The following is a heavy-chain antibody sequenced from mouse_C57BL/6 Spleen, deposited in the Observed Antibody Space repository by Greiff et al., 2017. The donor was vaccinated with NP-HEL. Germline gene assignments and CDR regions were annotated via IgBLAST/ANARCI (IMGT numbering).Heavy chain of an antibody. Sequence: VQLQQPGAELVKPGASVKLSCKASGYTFTSYWMHWVKQRPGQGLEWIGMIHPNSGSTNYNEKFKSKATLTVDTSSSTAYMQLSSLTSEDSAVYYCARRGYYSYYYAMDYWGQGTSVTVSS. CDR2: IHPNSGST. J-gene: IGHJ4*01. V-gene: IGHV1-64*01. CDR1: GYTFTSYW. D-gene: IGHD2-12*01. CDR3: ARRGYYSYYYAMDY.